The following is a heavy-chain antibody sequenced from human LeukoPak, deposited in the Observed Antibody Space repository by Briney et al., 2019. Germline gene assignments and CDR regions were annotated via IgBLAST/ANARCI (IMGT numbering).Heavy chain of an antibody. CDR2: IYYRYKWYS. D-gene: IGHD3-10*01. Sequence: SRTLSLTFALSGDSVSVGSAGWEWLRQSPSRGLEWLGRIYYRYKWYSDYAISVKSRITINPDTSRNQFSLQLNSVTHDDTAVYYCTGGGLVRGSLHWFDPWGQGTLVTVSS. J-gene: IGHJ5*02. CDR1: GDSVSVGSAG. CDR3: TGGGLVRGSLHWFDP. V-gene: IGHV6-1*01.